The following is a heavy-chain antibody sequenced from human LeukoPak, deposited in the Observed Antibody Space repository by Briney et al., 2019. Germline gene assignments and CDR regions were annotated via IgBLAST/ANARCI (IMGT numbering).Heavy chain of an antibody. Sequence: TPGGSLRLSCAASGFTFSSYGMHWVRQAPGKGLEWVSSISSSSSYIYYADSVKGRFTISRDNAKNSLYLQLNSLRTEDTAVYYCARGRGSWYGVYFDYWGQGALVTVSS. CDR1: GFTFSSYG. V-gene: IGHV3-21*01. CDR2: ISSSSSYI. J-gene: IGHJ4*02. D-gene: IGHD6-13*01. CDR3: ARGRGSWYGVYFDY.